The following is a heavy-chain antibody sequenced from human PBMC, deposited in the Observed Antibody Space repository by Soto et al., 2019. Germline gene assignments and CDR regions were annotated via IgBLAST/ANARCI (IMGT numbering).Heavy chain of an antibody. CDR1: GGSFSGYY. D-gene: IGHD2-2*01. CDR3: ARGVYCSSTTCYWGMDV. Sequence: QVQLQQWGAGLLKPSETLSLTCAVYGGSFSGYYWSWIRQPPGKGLEWIGEINHSGSTHYNPSLRRRATISVXXSXNXXSLKLSSVTAADTAVYYCARGVYCSSTTCYWGMDVWGQGTTVTVSS. J-gene: IGHJ6*02. V-gene: IGHV4-34*01. CDR2: INHSGST.